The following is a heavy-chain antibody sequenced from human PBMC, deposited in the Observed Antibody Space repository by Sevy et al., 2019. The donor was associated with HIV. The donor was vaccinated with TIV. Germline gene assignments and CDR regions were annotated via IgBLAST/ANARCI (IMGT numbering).Heavy chain of an antibody. CDR1: GFTFSSYA. Sequence: GGSLRLSCAASGFTFSSYAMHWVRQAPGKGLEWVVVISYDGSNKYYADSVKGRFTISRDNSKNTLYLQMNSLRAEDTAVYYCARDYRARYCSSTSCYGWFDPWGQGTLVTVSS. D-gene: IGHD2-2*01. V-gene: IGHV3-30-3*01. J-gene: IGHJ5*02. CDR3: ARDYRARYCSSTSCYGWFDP. CDR2: ISYDGSNK.